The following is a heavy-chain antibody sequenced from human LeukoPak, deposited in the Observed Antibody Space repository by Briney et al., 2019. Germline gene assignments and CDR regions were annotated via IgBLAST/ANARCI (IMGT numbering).Heavy chain of an antibody. Sequence: GESLRLSCAASGFTFSSYSMNWVRQAPGKGLEWVSSISSSSSYIYYADSVKGRFTISRDNAKNSLYLQMNSLRAEDTAVYYCARDGVWFDYDSSGFNWFDPWGQGTLVTVSS. CDR1: GFTFSSYS. D-gene: IGHD3-22*01. CDR3: ARDGVWFDYDSSGFNWFDP. CDR2: ISSSSSYI. J-gene: IGHJ5*02. V-gene: IGHV3-21*01.